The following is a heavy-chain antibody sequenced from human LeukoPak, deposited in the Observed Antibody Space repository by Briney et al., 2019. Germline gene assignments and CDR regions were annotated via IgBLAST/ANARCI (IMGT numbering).Heavy chain of an antibody. CDR1: GYTFTSYG. V-gene: IGHV1-18*01. J-gene: IGHJ3*02. CDR2: ISAYNGNT. D-gene: IGHD1-26*01. CDR3: ARDLSGGSYGAFDI. Sequence: GASVKVSCKASGYTFTSYGISWVRQSPGQGLEWMGWISAYNGNTNYAQKLQGRVTMTTDTSTSTAYMELRSLRSDDTAVYYCARDLSGGSYGAFDIWGQGTMVTVSS.